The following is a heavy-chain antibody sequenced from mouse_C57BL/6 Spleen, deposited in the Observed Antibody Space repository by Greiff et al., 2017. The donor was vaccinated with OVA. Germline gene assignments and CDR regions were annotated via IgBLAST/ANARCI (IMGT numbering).Heavy chain of an antibody. J-gene: IGHJ3*01. CDR1: GYTFTDYY. D-gene: IGHD5-1*01. CDR3: ARSVPGAY. Sequence: VQLQQSGPELVKPGASVKISCKASGYTFTDYYMNWVKQSHGKSLEWIGDINPNNGGTSYNQKFKGKATLTVDKSSSTAYMELRSLTSEDSAVYYCARSVPGAYWGQGTLVTVSA. V-gene: IGHV1-26*01. CDR2: INPNNGGT.